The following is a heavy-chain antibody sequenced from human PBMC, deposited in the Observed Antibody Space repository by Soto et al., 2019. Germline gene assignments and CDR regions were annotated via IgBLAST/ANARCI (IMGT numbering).Heavy chain of an antibody. V-gene: IGHV1-18*01. CDR3: ARNNGDYGQY. CDR1: GYTFTSYG. J-gene: IGHJ4*02. Sequence: QVQLVQSGAEVKKPGASVKVSCKASGYTFTSYGISWVRQAPGQGLEWMGGISAYNGNTNYAQRLQGRVTMTTDTSTSTAYMELRSLRSAAPAVYYWARNNGDYGQYWGQGTLVTVSS. CDR2: ISAYNGNT. D-gene: IGHD4-17*01.